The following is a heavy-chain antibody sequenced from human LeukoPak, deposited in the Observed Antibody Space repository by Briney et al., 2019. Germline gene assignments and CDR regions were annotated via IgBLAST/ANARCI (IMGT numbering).Heavy chain of an antibody. D-gene: IGHD3-10*01. CDR3: ARDAITRGIIDY. Sequence: ASVKVSCKASGYTFTSYGISWVRQAPGQGLEWMGWISAYNGNTNYAQKLQGRVTMTRDTSISTAYMELSRLRSDDTAMYYCARDAITRGIIDYWGQGTLVTVSS. V-gene: IGHV1-18*01. CDR2: ISAYNGNT. J-gene: IGHJ4*02. CDR1: GYTFTSYG.